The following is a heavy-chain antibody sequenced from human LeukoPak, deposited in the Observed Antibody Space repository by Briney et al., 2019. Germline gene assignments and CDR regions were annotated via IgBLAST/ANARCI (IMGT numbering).Heavy chain of an antibody. V-gene: IGHV3-64*01. Sequence: GGSLRLSCAASGFTFSSYTMHWVRQAPGKGLEYVLAISSNGGSTYYANSVKGRFTISRDNSKNTLYLQMGSLRAEDMAVYYCARGSGWSSYYGMDVWGQGTTVTVSS. J-gene: IGHJ6*02. CDR1: GFTFSSYT. CDR3: ARGSGWSSYYGMDV. CDR2: ISSNGGST. D-gene: IGHD6-19*01.